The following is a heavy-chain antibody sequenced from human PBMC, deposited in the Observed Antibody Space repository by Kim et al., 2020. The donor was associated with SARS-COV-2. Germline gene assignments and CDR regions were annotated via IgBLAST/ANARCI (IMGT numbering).Heavy chain of an antibody. CDR3: ANLDSLRVDY. Sequence: GGSLRLSCAAYGSTFSSYGMHWVRQAPGKGLEGVSVISYDGSNKYYADSVKGRFTISRDNSKNTLYLQMNSLRAEDTAVYYCANLDSLRVDYWGQGTLVTFSS. CDR1: GSTFSSYG. V-gene: IGHV3-30*18. J-gene: IGHJ4*02. D-gene: IGHD3-9*01. CDR2: ISYDGSNK.